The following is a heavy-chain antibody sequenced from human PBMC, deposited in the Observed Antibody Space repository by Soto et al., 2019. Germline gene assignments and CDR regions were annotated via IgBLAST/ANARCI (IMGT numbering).Heavy chain of an antibody. CDR2: IWYDGSNK. CDR1: GFTFSSYG. Sequence: GGSLRLSCAASGFTFSSYGMHWVRQAPGKGLEWVAVIWYDGSNKYYADSVKGRFTISRDNSKNTLYLQMNSLRAEDTAVYYCARDSDHYYYGMDVWGQGTTVTVSS. J-gene: IGHJ6*02. V-gene: IGHV3-33*01. CDR3: ARDSDHYYYGMDV.